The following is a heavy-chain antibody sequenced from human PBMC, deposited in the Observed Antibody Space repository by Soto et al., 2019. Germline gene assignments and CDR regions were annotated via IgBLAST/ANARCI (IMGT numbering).Heavy chain of an antibody. CDR2: ISYDGSNK. D-gene: IGHD3-10*01. CDR1: GFTFSSYG. V-gene: IGHV3-30*18. Sequence: PGGSLRLSCAASGFTFSSYGMHWVRQAPGKGLEWVAVISYDGSNKYYADSVKGRFTISRDNSKNTLYLQMNSLRAEDTAVYYCAKPMVRGVIRTTAYFDYWGQGTLVTVSS. CDR3: AKPMVRGVIRTTAYFDY. J-gene: IGHJ4*02.